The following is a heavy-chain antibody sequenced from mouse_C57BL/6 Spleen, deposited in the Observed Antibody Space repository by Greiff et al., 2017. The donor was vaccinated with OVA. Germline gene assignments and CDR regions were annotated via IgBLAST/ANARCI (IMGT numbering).Heavy chain of an antibody. Sequence: VQLQQSGPELVKPGASVKISCKASGYSFTGYNMNWVKQSNGKSLEWIGVINPNYGTTSYNQKFKGKATLTVDKSSSTAYMQLNSLTSEDSAVYYCARSLYDGYYEGVLAYWGQGTLVTVSA. J-gene: IGHJ3*01. CDR3: ARSLYDGYYEGVLAY. CDR1: GYSFTGYN. CDR2: INPNYGTT. V-gene: IGHV1-39*01. D-gene: IGHD2-3*01.